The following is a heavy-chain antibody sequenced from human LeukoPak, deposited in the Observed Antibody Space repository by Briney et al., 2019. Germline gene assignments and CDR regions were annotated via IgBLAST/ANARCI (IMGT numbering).Heavy chain of an antibody. V-gene: IGHV1-8*01. CDR1: GYTFTSYD. Sequence: ASVKVSCKASGYTFTSYDINWVRQATGQGLEWMGWMNPNSGNTGYAQEFQGRVTMTRNTSISTAYMELSSLRSEDTAVYYCVRMYYDFWSGYLAYYYYYMDVWGKGTTVTVSS. CDR3: VRMYYDFWSGYLAYYYYYMDV. CDR2: MNPNSGNT. D-gene: IGHD3-3*01. J-gene: IGHJ6*03.